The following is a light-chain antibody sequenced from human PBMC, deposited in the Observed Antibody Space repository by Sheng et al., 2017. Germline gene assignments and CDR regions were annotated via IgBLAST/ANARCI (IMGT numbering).Light chain of an antibody. CDR3: QQYLSSPPRFT. V-gene: IGKV3-20*01. CDR1: QSVSSTD. CDR2: GAS. Sequence: EIVLTQSPGTLSLSPGERATLSCRASQSVSSTDLAWYQQKPGQAPRLLIYGASSRATGVPDRFSGSGSGTDFTLTISRLEPEDFAVYYCQQYLSSPPRFTFGPGTTVDIK. J-gene: IGKJ3*01.